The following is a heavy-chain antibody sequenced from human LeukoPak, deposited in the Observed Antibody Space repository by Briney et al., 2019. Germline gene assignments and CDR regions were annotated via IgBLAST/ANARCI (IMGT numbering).Heavy chain of an antibody. CDR2: IYYSGST. J-gene: IGHJ5*02. Sequence: TLSLTCTVSGGSISSGDYYWSWIRQPPGKGLEWIGYIYYSGSTYYNPSLKSRVTISVDTSKNQFSLKLSSVTAADTAVYYCAAKELVPAAKFDPWGQGTLVTVSS. V-gene: IGHV4-30-4*08. CDR3: AAKELVPAAKFDP. CDR1: GGSISSGDYY. D-gene: IGHD2-2*01.